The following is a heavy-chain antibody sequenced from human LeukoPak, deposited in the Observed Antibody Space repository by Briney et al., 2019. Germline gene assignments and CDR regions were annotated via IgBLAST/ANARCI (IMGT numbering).Heavy chain of an antibody. CDR3: AQGSSWTLINFAAFDI. J-gene: IGHJ3*02. D-gene: IGHD6-13*01. CDR1: GFTFDDYA. Sequence: SLRLSCAASGFTFDDYAMHWVRQAPGKGLEWVSGISWKGDIIGYADSVKGRFTISRDNAKNSLYLKMNSLRAEDTAVYYCAQGSSWTLINFAAFDIWGQGTMVTVSS. V-gene: IGHV3-9*01. CDR2: ISWKGDII.